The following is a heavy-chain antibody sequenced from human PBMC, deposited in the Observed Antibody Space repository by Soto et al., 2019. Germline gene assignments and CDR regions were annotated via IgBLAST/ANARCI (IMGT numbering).Heavy chain of an antibody. Sequence: QVQLVQSGAEVKTPGASVKISCKASGFTISIYYMHWVRQAPGQGLEWMGIINPGGGASLAQKFQGRVTMTRDTSTNTVYMELSSLRSEDTAIYYCARDNSVADLGWWFDPWGQGTLVTVSS. CDR2: INPGGGA. CDR3: ARDNSVADLGWWFDP. D-gene: IGHD2-15*01. V-gene: IGHV1-46*03. J-gene: IGHJ5*02. CDR1: GFTISIYY.